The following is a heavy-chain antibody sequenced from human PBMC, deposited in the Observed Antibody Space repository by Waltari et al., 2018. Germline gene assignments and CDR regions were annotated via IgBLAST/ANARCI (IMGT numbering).Heavy chain of an antibody. CDR1: GGSFSGYY. D-gene: IGHD6-13*01. CDR3: ARGAAAGT. Sequence: QVQLQQWGAGLLKPSETLSLTCAVYGGSFSGYYWSWIRQPPGKGLEWIGEINHSGSTNYNPSLKSRVTISVDTSKNQFSRKLSSVTAADTAVYYCARGAAAGTWGQGTLVTVSS. CDR2: INHSGST. J-gene: IGHJ4*02. V-gene: IGHV4-34*01.